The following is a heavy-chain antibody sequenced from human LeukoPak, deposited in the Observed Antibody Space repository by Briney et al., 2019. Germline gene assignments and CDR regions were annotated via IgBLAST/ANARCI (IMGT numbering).Heavy chain of an antibody. J-gene: IGHJ5*02. D-gene: IGHD6-13*01. CDR3: ATGAAARYNWFDP. V-gene: IGHV4-34*01. CDR2: INHSGST. CDR1: GGSFSGYY. Sequence: PSETLSLTCAVYGGSFSGYYWSWIRQPPGKGLEWVGEINHSGSTNYNPSLKSRVTISADTSKNQYSLKLIHVTAADTAVYYCATGAAARYNWFDPWGQGTLVTVSS.